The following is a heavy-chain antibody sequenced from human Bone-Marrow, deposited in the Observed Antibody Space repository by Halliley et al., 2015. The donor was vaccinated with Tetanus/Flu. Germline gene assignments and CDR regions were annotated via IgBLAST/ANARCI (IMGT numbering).Heavy chain of an antibody. Sequence: QLVQSGAEVKKPGASVKVSCKASGYTFTTYDINWVRQATGHGLEWMGWMNPKTGNTGFAQRFKGRVTMTRNTSISTAYMELSSLTYGDTAIYYCARARGWTYLSDPWGQGTLVPVSS. D-gene: IGHD1-26*01. J-gene: IGHJ5*02. CDR3: ARARGWTYLSDP. CDR1: GYTFTTYD. CDR2: MNPKTGNT. V-gene: IGHV1-8*01.